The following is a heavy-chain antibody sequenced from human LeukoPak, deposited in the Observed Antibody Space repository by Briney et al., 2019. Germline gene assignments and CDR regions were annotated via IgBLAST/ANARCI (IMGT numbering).Heavy chain of an antibody. CDR1: GYTFTSYG. CDR3: ARGRVTNRITIYY. Sequence: ASVKVSCKASGYTFTSYGISWVRQAPGQGLEWMGWISAYNGNTNYAQKLQGRVTMTRNTSISTAYMELSSLRSEDTAVYYCARGRVTNRITIYYWGQGTLVTVSS. D-gene: IGHD3-3*01. V-gene: IGHV1-18*01. J-gene: IGHJ4*02. CDR2: ISAYNGNT.